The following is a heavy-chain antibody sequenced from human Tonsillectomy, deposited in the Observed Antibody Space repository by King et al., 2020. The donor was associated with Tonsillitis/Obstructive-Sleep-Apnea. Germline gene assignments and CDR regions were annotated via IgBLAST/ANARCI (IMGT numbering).Heavy chain of an antibody. Sequence: GQLVQSGGGLVQPGGSLRLSCAASGFTFSVYSMNGVRQAPGKGLEWVSYISISSSTIYYADSGKGRFTISRDNAKNSLYLRMNSLRDEDTAVYYCTTDSGSYYESDYWGQGTLVTVSS. CDR1: GFTFSVYS. CDR3: TTDSGSYYESDY. J-gene: IGHJ4*02. CDR2: ISISSSTI. D-gene: IGHD1-26*01. V-gene: IGHV3-48*02.